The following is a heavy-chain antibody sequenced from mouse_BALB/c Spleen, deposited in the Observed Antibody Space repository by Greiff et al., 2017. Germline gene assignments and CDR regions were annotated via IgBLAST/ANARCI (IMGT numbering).Heavy chain of an antibody. CDR1: GFSLTSYG. V-gene: IGHV2-9*02. D-gene: IGHD4-1*01. CDR2: IWAGGST. Sequence: QVQLQQSGPGLVAPSQSLSITCTVSGFSLTSYGVHWVRQPPGKGLEWLGVIWAGGSTNYNSALMSRLSISKDNSKSQVFLKMNSLQTDDTAMYYCARGNWEGLFAYWGQGTLVTVSA. J-gene: IGHJ3*01. CDR3: ARGNWEGLFAY.